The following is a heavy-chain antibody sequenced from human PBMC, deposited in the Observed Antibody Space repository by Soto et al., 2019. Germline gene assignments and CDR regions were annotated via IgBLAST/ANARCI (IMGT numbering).Heavy chain of an antibody. CDR2: IYYSGST. J-gene: IGHJ4*02. CDR1: GGSISSGGYY. V-gene: IGHV4-31*03. Sequence: QVQLQESGPGLVKPSQTLSLTGTVSGGSISSGGYYWSWIRQHPGKGLEWIGYIYYSGSTYYNPSLKSRVTTSVDTSKNQFSLKLSSVTAADTAVYYCARVTGLYYYGSGSYYEYYFDYWGQGTLVTVSS. CDR3: ARVTGLYYYGSGSYYEYYFDY. D-gene: IGHD3-10*01.